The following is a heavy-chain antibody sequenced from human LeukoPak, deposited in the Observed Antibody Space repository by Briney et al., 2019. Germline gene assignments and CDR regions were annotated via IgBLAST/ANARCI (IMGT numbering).Heavy chain of an antibody. J-gene: IGHJ3*02. Sequence: PSETLSLTCTVFGGSISSYYWSWIRQPPGKGLEWIGYIYYSGSTNYNPSLKSRVTISVDTSKNQFSLKLSSVTAADTAVYYCARGDILTGYYDAFDIWGQGTMVTVSS. D-gene: IGHD3-9*01. CDR3: ARGDILTGYYDAFDI. V-gene: IGHV4-59*01. CDR2: IYYSGST. CDR1: GGSISSYY.